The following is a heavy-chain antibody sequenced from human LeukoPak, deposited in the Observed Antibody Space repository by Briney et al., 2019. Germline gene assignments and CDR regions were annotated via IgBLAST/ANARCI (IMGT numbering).Heavy chain of an antibody. J-gene: IGHJ1*01. CDR2: INPNSGGT. V-gene: IGHV1-2*02. Sequence: ASVKVSCKASGYTFTGYYMHWVRQAPGQGLELMGWINPNSGGTNYAQKFQGRVTMTRDTSISTAYMELSRLRSDDTAVYYCARTTVVTPAKYFQHWGQGTLVTVSS. D-gene: IGHD4-23*01. CDR1: GYTFTGYY. CDR3: ARTTVVTPAKYFQH.